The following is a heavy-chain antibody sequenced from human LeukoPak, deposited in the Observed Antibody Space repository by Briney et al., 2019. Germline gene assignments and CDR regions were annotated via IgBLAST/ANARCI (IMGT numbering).Heavy chain of an antibody. CDR3: ASGNSGSHYVEYYYGMDV. CDR1: GFTFSSYT. Sequence: GGSLRLSCAASGFTFSSYTMNWVRQAPGKGLEWVSSITSTSSYIYYADSVKGRFTISRDNAKNSLYLQMNSLRAEDTAVYYCASGNSGSHYVEYYYGMDVWGQGTTVTVSS. CDR2: ITSTSSYI. D-gene: IGHD1-26*01. J-gene: IGHJ6*02. V-gene: IGHV3-21*01.